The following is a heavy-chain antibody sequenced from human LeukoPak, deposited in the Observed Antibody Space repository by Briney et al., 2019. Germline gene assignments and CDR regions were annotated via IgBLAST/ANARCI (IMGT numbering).Heavy chain of an antibody. J-gene: IGHJ4*02. CDR3: ARHPGYSSGWWYFDF. Sequence: SETLSLTCTVSGGSISNYYWSWLRQPPGKGLEWIGDIYYSGSTNYNPSLKSRVTISVDTSKNLFSLNLTSATAAGTAVYYCARHPGYSSGWWYFDFWGQGTLVTVSS. D-gene: IGHD5-18*01. CDR1: GGSISNYY. V-gene: IGHV4-59*08. CDR2: IYYSGST.